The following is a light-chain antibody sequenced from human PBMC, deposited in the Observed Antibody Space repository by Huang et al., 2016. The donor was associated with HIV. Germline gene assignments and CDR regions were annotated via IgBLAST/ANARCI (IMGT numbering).Light chain of an antibody. CDR3: MQALETPLT. CDR2: LGS. V-gene: IGKV2-28*01. CDR1: QSLLHSNGFIY. J-gene: IGKJ4*01. Sequence: DIVMTQSPLSLPVTPGEPALISCRSSQSLLHSNGFIYLDWYLQKPGQSPQLLIYLGSNRASGVPDRFSGSGSGTYFTLKISRVEADDVGVYYCMQALETPLTFGGGTKVEIK.